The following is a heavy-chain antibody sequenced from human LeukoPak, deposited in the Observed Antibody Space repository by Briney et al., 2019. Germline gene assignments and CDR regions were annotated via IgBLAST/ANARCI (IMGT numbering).Heavy chain of an antibody. V-gene: IGHV3-23*01. J-gene: IGHJ4*02. CDR1: GFTFSSYA. CDR3: AKDRGVVVPAALSF. CDR2: ISGSGGST. D-gene: IGHD2-2*01. Sequence: GGSLRLSCAASGFTFSSYAMSWVRQAPGKGLEWVSAISGSGGSTYYADSVKGRFTISRDNSKNTLYLQMNSLGAEDTAVYYCAKDRGVVVPAALSFWGQGTLVTVSS.